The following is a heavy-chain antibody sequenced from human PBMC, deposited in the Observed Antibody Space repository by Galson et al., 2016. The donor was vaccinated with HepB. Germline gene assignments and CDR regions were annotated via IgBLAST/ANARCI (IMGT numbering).Heavy chain of an antibody. Sequence: SLRLSCAASGFSFKDYAMHWVRQTPGKGLEWVAVISYDGSDKFYGDSVKGRFTISRDNSKHTLYLQMISLRAEDTAMYYCAKCDTTVTDCNIFDSWGQGTLVIVSS. D-gene: IGHD4-11*01. CDR2: ISYDGSDK. CDR1: GFSFKDYA. V-gene: IGHV3-30*18. J-gene: IGHJ5*01. CDR3: AKCDTTVTDCNIFDS.